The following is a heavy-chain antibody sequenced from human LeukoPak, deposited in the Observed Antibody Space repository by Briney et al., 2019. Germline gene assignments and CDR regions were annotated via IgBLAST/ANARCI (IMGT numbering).Heavy chain of an antibody. V-gene: IGHV1-2*06. J-gene: IGHJ4*02. CDR1: GYTFTGYY. CDR3: ATDAYYDTSGVYPSDY. Sequence: ASVKVSCKASGYTFTGYYMHWVRQAPGQGLEWMGRINPNSGGTNYAQKFQGRVTTTRDTSISTAYMELSRLRSDDTAIYYCATDAYYDTSGVYPSDYWGQGTLVTVSS. D-gene: IGHD3-22*01. CDR2: INPNSGGT.